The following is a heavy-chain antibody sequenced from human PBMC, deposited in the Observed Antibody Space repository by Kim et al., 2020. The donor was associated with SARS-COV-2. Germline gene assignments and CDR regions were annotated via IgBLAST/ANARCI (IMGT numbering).Heavy chain of an antibody. Sequence: CDHPPLKGRVTMSVDTSKNQFSLKLGSVTAADTAVYYCAGHVAAGNWFDPWGQGTLVTVSS. D-gene: IGHD6-13*01. J-gene: IGHJ5*02. V-gene: IGHV4-39*01. CDR3: AGHVAAGNWFDP.